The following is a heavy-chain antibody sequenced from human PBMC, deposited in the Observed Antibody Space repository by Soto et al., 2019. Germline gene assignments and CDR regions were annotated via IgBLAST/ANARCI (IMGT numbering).Heavy chain of an antibody. CDR3: ARSQTTGSYYFDY. J-gene: IGHJ4*02. D-gene: IGHD1-1*01. V-gene: IGHV3-53*01. CDR2: IYSGGST. CDR1: GFTVSSNY. Sequence: GSLRLSCAASGFTVSSNYMSWVRQAPGKGLEWVSVIYSGGSTYYADSVKGRFTISRDNSKNTLYLQMNSLRAEDTAVYYCARSQTTGSYYFDYWGQGTLVTVSS.